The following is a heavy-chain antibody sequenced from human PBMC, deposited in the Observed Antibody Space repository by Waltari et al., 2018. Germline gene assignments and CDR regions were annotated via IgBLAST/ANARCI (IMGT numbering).Heavy chain of an antibody. CDR1: GDSIRNSNSY. Sequence: QLQLQESGPGLVKPSETRSLTCPVSGDSIRNSNSYWGWIRQPPGKGLDWIGSIYYTKYTYYNPSLKSRVTLSLDTSKNQFSLSLNSVAAADTAVYYCARLSLAAGHLIDYWGQGTLVTVSS. D-gene: IGHD6-13*01. J-gene: IGHJ4*02. CDR2: IYYTKYT. CDR3: ARLSLAAGHLIDY. V-gene: IGHV4-39*01.